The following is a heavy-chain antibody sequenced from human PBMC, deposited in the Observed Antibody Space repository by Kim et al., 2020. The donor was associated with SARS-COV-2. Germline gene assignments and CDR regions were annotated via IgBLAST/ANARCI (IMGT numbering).Heavy chain of an antibody. V-gene: IGHV4-31*03. CDR3: ARAMGGITIFGVVTLSAFDI. D-gene: IGHD3-3*01. CDR2: IYYSGST. J-gene: IGHJ3*02. CDR1: GGSISSGGYY. Sequence: SGTLSLTCTVSGGSISSGGYYWSWIRQHPGKGLEWIGYIYYSGSTYYNPSLKSRVTISVDTSKNQFSLKLSSVTAADTAVYYCARAMGGITIFGVVTLSAFDIWGQGTMVTVSS.